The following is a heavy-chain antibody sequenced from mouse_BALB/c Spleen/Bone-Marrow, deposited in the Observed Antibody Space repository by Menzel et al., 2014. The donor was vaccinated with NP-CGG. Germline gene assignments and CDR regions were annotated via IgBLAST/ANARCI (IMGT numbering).Heavy chain of an antibody. D-gene: IGHD1-1*01. CDR1: GYAFSSFW. J-gene: IGHJ3*01. V-gene: IGHV4-1*02. Sequence: EVKVEESGGGLVQPGGSLKLSCAASGYAFSSFWMSWVRQAPGKGLEWIGEINPDSNTINYTPSLKDKFIISRDNAKNTLYLQMSKVRSEDTALYYCARVSHYGWFAYWGQGTLVTVSA. CDR2: INPDSNTI. CDR3: ARVSHYGWFAY.